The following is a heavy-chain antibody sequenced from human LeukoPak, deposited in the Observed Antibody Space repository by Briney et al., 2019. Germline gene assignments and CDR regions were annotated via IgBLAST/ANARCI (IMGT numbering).Heavy chain of an antibody. Sequence: GGSLRLSCAASGFTFSSYAMHWVRQAPGKGLEWVAVISYDGSNKYYADSVKGRFTISRDNAKNSLYLQMNSLRAEDTALYYCAKDIRAVVPAALDYWGQGTLVTVSS. CDR2: ISYDGSNK. J-gene: IGHJ4*02. CDR3: AKDIRAVVPAALDY. V-gene: IGHV3-30-3*01. CDR1: GFTFSSYA. D-gene: IGHD2-2*01.